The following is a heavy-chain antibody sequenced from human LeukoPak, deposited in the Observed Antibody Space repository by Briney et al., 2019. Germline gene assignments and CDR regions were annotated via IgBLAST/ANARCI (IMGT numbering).Heavy chain of an antibody. CDR2: INPSGGST. D-gene: IGHD1-14*01. Sequence: ASVKVSCKASGYTFTIHWVRQAPGHGLEWMGIINPSGGSTSYAQKFQGRVTMTRDTSTSTVYMELSSLRPEDTAVYYCARSSGRSPNREYMDVWGKGTTVTVSS. CDR1: GYTFT. V-gene: IGHV1-46*01. CDR3: ARSSGRSPNREYMDV. J-gene: IGHJ6*03.